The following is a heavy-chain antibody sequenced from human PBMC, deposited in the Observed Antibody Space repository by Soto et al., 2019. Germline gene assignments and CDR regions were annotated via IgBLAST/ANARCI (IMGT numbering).Heavy chain of an antibody. Sequence: ASVKVSCKASGYTFTGYYMHWVRQAPGQGLEWMGWINPNSGGTNYAQKFQGRVTMTRDTSISTAYMELSRLRSDDTAVYYCARGLRPPYYDSSGSSDYWGQGTLVTAPQ. D-gene: IGHD3-22*01. J-gene: IGHJ4*02. CDR3: ARGLRPPYYDSSGSSDY. CDR2: INPNSGGT. CDR1: GYTFTGYY. V-gene: IGHV1-2*02.